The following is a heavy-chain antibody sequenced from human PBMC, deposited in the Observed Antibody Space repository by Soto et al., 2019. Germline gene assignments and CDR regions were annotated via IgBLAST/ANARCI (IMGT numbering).Heavy chain of an antibody. CDR1: GGSISSYY. D-gene: IGHD3-10*01. Sequence: QVQLQESGPGLVKPSETLSLTCTVSGGSISSYYWSWIRQPPGKGLEWIGDIYYSGSTNYNPSRKSRVIISVDTSMKQFSLKLSSVTAADTAVYYCARGDPLLWFGEKVYYGMDVWGQGTTVTVSS. J-gene: IGHJ6*02. CDR2: IYYSGST. CDR3: ARGDPLLWFGEKVYYGMDV. V-gene: IGHV4-59*01.